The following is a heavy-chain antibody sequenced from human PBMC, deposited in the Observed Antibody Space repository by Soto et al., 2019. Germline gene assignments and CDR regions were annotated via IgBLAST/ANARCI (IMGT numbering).Heavy chain of an antibody. D-gene: IGHD3-10*01. CDR2: INHSGST. Sequence: SETLALTCAGYGGSFSGYYWSWIRQPPGKGLEWIGEINHSGSTNYNPSLKSRVTISVDTSKNQFSLKLSSVTAADTAVYYCARAGGSGSYQTMYGMDVWGQGTTVTVSS. V-gene: IGHV4-34*01. J-gene: IGHJ6*02. CDR1: GGSFSGYY. CDR3: ARAGGSGSYQTMYGMDV.